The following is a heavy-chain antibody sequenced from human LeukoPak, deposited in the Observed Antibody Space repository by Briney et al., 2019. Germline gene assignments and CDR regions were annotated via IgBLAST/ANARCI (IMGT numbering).Heavy chain of an antibody. CDR2: IHYSGST. CDR3: ARVVAATWWFDP. D-gene: IGHD2-15*01. J-gene: IGHJ5*02. Sequence: SETLSLTCIVSGGSISSTVSYWGWVRQPPGKGLEWIGSIHYSGSTYYIPSLKSRITISLDMSKNQYSLKLTSVTAADTAVYYCARVVAATWWFDPWGQGTLVTVSS. V-gene: IGHV4-39*07. CDR1: GGSISSTVSY.